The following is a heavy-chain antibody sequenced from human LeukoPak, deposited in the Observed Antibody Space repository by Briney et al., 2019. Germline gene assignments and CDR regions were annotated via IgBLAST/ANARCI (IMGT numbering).Heavy chain of an antibody. J-gene: IGHJ6*02. CDR2: IIPILGIA. Sequence: ASVKVSCKASGGTFSSYAISWVRQAPGQGLEWMGRIIPILGIANYAQKFQGRVTITADKSTSTAYMELRSLRSDDTAVYYCAVAVYYYYGMDVWGQGTTVTVSS. CDR3: AVAVYYYYGMDV. CDR1: GGTFSSYA. V-gene: IGHV1-69*04.